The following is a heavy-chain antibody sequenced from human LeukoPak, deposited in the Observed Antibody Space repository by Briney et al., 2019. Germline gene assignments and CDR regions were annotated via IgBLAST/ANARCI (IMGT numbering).Heavy chain of an antibody. J-gene: IGHJ4*02. CDR2: IWYDGSNK. CDR3: ARDLGGSHTSWDY. V-gene: IGHV3-33*01. Sequence: GRSLRLSCAASGFTFSSYGMHWVRQAPGKGLEWVAVIWYDGSNKYYADSVKGRFTISRDNSKNTLYLQMNSLRAEDTAVYYCARDLGGSHTSWDYWGQGTLVTVSS. CDR1: GFTFSSYG. D-gene: IGHD1-26*01.